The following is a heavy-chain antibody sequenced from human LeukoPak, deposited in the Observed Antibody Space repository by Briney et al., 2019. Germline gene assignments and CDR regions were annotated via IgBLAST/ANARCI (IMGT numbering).Heavy chain of an antibody. CDR2: ISYDGSNK. D-gene: IGHD5-18*01. CDR1: GFTFSSYG. V-gene: IGHV3-30*18. Sequence: GGSLRLSCAASGFTFSSYGMHWVRQAPGKGLEWVAVISYDGSNKYYADSVKGRFTISRDNSKNTLYLQMNSLRAEDTAVYYCAKDRNTAIPYYYYGMDVWGQGTTVTVSS. J-gene: IGHJ6*02. CDR3: AKDRNTAIPYYYYGMDV.